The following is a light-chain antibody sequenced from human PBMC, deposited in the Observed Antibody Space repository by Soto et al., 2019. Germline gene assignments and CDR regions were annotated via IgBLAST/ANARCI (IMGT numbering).Light chain of an antibody. CDR3: QQYNSYLWT. J-gene: IGKJ1*01. CDR1: QSISSC. CDR2: DAS. V-gene: IGKV1-5*01. Sequence: IQMTQSPSTLSASVGDRVPITCRAIQSISSCLAWYQQKQGKAPKLLIYDASSLESGVPSRFSGSGSGTEFPLTISSLHPDDFATYYCQQYNSYLWTFGQGTKVEIK.